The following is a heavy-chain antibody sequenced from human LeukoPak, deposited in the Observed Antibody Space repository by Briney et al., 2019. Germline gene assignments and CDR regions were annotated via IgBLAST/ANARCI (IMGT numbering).Heavy chain of an antibody. CDR3: ARSDNWNTGDWFDP. D-gene: IGHD1-1*01. CDR1: GFTFNAYY. Sequence: ASVKVSCKASGFTFNAYYIHWVRQAPGQGLEWMGWINPNTGDTNFAQKFQGRVTMTRDTSISTAYMELSRLRSDDTAVYYCARSDNWNTGDWFDPWGQGTLVTVSS. CDR2: INPNTGDT. V-gene: IGHV1-2*02. J-gene: IGHJ5*02.